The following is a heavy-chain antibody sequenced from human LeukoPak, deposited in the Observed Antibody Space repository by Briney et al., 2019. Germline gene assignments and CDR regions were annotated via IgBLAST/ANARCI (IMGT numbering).Heavy chain of an antibody. V-gene: IGHV1-2*02. CDR2: INPNSGGT. D-gene: IGHD6-6*01. Sequence: ASVKVSCKASGYTFTGYYMHWVRQAPGQGLEWMGWINPNSGGTNYAQKFQGRVTMTRDTSISTAYMELSSLRSEDTAVYYCASIGGLAARSYYYYMDVWGKGTTVTVSS. J-gene: IGHJ6*03. CDR3: ASIGGLAARSYYYYMDV. CDR1: GYTFTGYY.